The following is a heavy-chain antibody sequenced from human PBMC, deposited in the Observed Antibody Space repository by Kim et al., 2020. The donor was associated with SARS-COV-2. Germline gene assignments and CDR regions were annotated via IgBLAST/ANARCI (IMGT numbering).Heavy chain of an antibody. CDR3: ARGEEMAALGGDVFDV. V-gene: IGHV3-30-3*01. CDR1: GFPFHGYS. D-gene: IGHD6-19*01. Sequence: GGSLRLSCVASGFPFHGYSMHWVRQAPGKGLEWMAMISFDGNIKSYTQSMRGRFTVSRDNAKNTLYLQLDSLKTDDTAVYHCARGEEMAALGGDVFDVWGKGTKVTVSS. CDR2: ISFDGNIK. J-gene: IGHJ3*01.